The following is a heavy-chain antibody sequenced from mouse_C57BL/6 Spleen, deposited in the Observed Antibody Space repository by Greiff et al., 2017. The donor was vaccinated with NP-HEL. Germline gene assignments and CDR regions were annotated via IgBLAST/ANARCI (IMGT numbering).Heavy chain of an antibody. V-gene: IGHV1-82*01. D-gene: IGHD1-1*01. J-gene: IGHJ4*01. CDR2: IYPGDGDT. CDR1: GYAFSSSW. Sequence: VKLQESGPELVKPGASVKISCKASGYAFSSSWMNWVKQRPGKGLEWIGRIYPGDGDTNYNGKFKGKATLTADKSSSTAYMQLSSLTSEDSAVYFCARNLLDYAMDYWGQGTSVTVSS. CDR3: ARNLLDYAMDY.